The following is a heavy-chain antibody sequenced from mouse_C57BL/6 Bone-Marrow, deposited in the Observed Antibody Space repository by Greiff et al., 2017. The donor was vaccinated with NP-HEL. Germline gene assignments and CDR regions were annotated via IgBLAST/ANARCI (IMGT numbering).Heavy chain of an antibody. Sequence: EVQLVESGPGLVKPSQTVFLTCTVTGISITTGNYRWSWIRQFPGNTLEWIGYIYYSGTITYNPSLTSRTTITRDTPKNQFFLEMNSLTAEDTATYYCARDKGGPMDYWGQGTSVTVSS. J-gene: IGHJ4*01. V-gene: IGHV3-5*01. CDR2: IYYSGTI. CDR1: GISITTGNYR. CDR3: ARDKGGPMDY. D-gene: IGHD3-3*01.